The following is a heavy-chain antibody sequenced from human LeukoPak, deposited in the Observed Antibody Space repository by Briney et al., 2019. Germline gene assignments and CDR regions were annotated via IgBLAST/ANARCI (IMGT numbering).Heavy chain of an antibody. V-gene: IGHV3-48*02. J-gene: IGHJ5*01. CDR2: ITSSGSI. CDR1: GFTFSSFN. CDR3: ARRFDS. Sequence: GGSLRLSCAASGFTFSSFNMNWVRQPPGKGLEWVSHITSSGSIYYADSVKGRFTISRDNAKDSLFLQMNSLRDEDTAVYYCARRFDSWGRGTLVTVSS.